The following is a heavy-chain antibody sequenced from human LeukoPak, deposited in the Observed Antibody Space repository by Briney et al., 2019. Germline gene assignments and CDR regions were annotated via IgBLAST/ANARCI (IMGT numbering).Heavy chain of an antibody. J-gene: IGHJ6*03. D-gene: IGHD6-6*01. Sequence: SETLSLTCTVSGDSISSNNYYWGWIRQPPGKGLEWIGSIYYSGSTYYNPSLKSRVTISVDTSKNQFSLKLSSVTAADTAVYYCARGIAARKYYYYMDVWGKGTTVTVSS. CDR3: ARGIAARKYYYYMDV. CDR2: IYYSGST. V-gene: IGHV4-39*07. CDR1: GDSISSNNYY.